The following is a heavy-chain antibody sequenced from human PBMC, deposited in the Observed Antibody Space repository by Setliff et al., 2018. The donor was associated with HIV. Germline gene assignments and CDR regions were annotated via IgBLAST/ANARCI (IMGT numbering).Heavy chain of an antibody. CDR3: ARDTLDYYGMDV. CDR2: IYYSGST. J-gene: IGHJ6*02. CDR1: GGSISSHY. V-gene: IGHV4-59*11. Sequence: SETLSLTCTVSGGSISSHYWNWIRQPPGKGLEWIGYIYYSGSTNYNPSLKSRVTISVDTSKNQFSLKLSSVTAADTAVYYCARDTLDYYGMDVWGQGTTVTVSS.